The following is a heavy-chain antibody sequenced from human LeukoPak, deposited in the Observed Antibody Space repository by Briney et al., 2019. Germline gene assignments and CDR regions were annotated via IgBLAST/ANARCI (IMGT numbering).Heavy chain of an antibody. Sequence: PGGSLRLSCAASVTFSNAWMNWVRQALGKGLEWVGHFKIKADGGTTDYAAPVKDRFTISRDDSQNTLYLQMNSLRAEDTAVYYCAKVYVVPAAIGSYWGQGTLVTVSS. V-gene: IGHV3-15*01. J-gene: IGHJ4*02. CDR3: AKVYVVPAAIGSY. CDR2: FKIKADGGTT. CDR1: VTFSNAW. D-gene: IGHD2-2*01.